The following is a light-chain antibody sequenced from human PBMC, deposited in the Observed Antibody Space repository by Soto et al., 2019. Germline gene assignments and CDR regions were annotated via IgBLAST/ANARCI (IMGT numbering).Light chain of an antibody. J-gene: IGLJ1*01. CDR1: SSDVGSYNL. CDR2: EGS. Sequence: QSFLTQPAAVSGSPGRSITVSCTGTSSDVGSYNLVSWYQQHPGKAPKLMIYEGSKRPSGVSNRFSGSKSGNTASLTISGLQAEDEADYYCCSYAGSSTLYVFGTGTKVTVL. V-gene: IGLV2-23*01. CDR3: CSYAGSSTLYV.